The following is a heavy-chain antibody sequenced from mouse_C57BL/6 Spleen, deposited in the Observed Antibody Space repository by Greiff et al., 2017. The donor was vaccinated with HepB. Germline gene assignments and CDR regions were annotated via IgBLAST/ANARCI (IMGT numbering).Heavy chain of an antibody. V-gene: IGHV1-53*01. CDR1: GYTFTSYW. Sequence: QVHVKQPGPELVKPGASVKLSCKASGYTFTSYWMHWVKQRPGQGLEWIGNINPSNGGTNYNEKFKSKATLTVDKSSSTAYMQLSSLTSEDSAVYYCARSTGAWFAYWGQGTLVTVSA. D-gene: IGHD4-1*01. CDR2: INPSNGGT. CDR3: ARSTGAWFAY. J-gene: IGHJ3*01.